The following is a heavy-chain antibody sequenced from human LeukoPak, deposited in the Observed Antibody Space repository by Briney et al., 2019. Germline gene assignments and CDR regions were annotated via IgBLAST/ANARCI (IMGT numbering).Heavy chain of an antibody. CDR3: ARDTYCSSASCYIYYYMDV. V-gene: IGHV1-18*01. CDR2: ISAYNGNT. CDR1: GYTFTSYG. J-gene: IGHJ6*03. D-gene: IGHD2-2*01. Sequence: ASVKVSCKASGYTFTSYGISWVRQAPGQGLEWMGWISAYNGNTNYAQKLQGRVTMTTDTSTSTAYMELRSLRSDDTAVYYCARDTYCSSASCYIYYYMDVWGKGTTVTVSS.